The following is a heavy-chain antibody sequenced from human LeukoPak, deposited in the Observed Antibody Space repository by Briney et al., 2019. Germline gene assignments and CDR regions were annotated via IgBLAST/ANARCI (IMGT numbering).Heavy chain of an antibody. CDR2: INPNSGGT. CDR1: GYTFTGYY. D-gene: IGHD3-22*01. Sequence: ASVKVSCKASGYTFTGYYMHWVRQAPGQGLEWMGWINPNSGGTNYAQKFQGRVTMTRDTSISTAYMELRSLRSDDTAVYYCARVRYYYDSSGYFGYWGQGTLVTVSS. V-gene: IGHV1-2*02. CDR3: ARVRYYYDSSGYFGY. J-gene: IGHJ4*02.